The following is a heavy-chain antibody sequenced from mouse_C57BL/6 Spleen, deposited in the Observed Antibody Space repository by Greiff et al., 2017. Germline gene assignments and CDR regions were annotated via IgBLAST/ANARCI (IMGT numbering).Heavy chain of an antibody. CDR3: ARQGGTGTSWFAY. J-gene: IGHJ3*01. Sequence: EVQRVESGGDLVKPGGSLKLSCAASGFTFSSYGMSWVRQTPDKRLEWVATISSGGSYTYSPDSVKGRCTISRDKAKNTLYLQMSSLKSEDTAMYYCARQGGTGTSWFAYWGQGTLVTVSA. V-gene: IGHV5-6*01. CDR1: GFTFSSYG. D-gene: IGHD4-1*01. CDR2: ISSGGSYT.